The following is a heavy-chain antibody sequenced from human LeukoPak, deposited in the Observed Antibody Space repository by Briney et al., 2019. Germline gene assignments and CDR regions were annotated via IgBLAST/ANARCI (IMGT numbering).Heavy chain of an antibody. D-gene: IGHD4-23*01. CDR3: ARRGVVTEFDY. CDR2: IYYSGSI. Sequence: SETLSLTRTVSGGSLSSYYWSWIRQPPGKGLEWIGYIYYSGSINYNPSLKSRVTISVHTSTNQFSLKLSSVTAADTAVYYCARRGVVTEFDYWGQGTLVTVSS. CDR1: GGSLSSYY. J-gene: IGHJ4*02. V-gene: IGHV4-59*01.